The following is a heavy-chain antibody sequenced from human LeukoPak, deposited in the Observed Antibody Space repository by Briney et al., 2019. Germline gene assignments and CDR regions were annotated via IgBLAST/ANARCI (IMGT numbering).Heavy chain of an antibody. CDR3: AKAGDYNYYYYMDV. J-gene: IGHJ6*03. CDR2: ISWNSGSI. Sequence: PGGSLRLSCAASGFTFDDYAMHWVRQAPGKGLEWVSGISWNSGSIGYADSVKGRFTISRDNAKNSLYLQMNSLRAEDTALYYCAKAGDYNYYYYMDVWGKGTTVTVSS. V-gene: IGHV3-9*01. D-gene: IGHD2-21*02. CDR1: GFTFDDYA.